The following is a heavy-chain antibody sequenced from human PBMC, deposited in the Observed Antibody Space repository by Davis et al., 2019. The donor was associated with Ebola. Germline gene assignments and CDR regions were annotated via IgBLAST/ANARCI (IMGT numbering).Heavy chain of an antibody. J-gene: IGHJ4*02. V-gene: IGHV3-73*01. CDR1: GFTFSGSA. D-gene: IGHD4-17*01. CDR2: IRSKANSYAT. CDR3: SSTVTSFDY. Sequence: GGSLRLSCAASGFTFSGSAMHWVRPASGKGLEWVGRIRSKANSYATAYAASVKGRFTISRDDSKNTAYLQMNSLKTEDTAVYYCSSTVTSFDYWGQGTLVTVSS.